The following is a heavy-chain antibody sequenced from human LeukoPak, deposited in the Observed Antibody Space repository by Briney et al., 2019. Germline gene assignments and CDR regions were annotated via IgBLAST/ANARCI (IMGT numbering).Heavy chain of an antibody. Sequence: PSETLSLTCAVYGGSFSGYYWSWIRQPPGKGLEWIGEIKHSGSTNYNPSLKSRVTISLDTSKNQFSLKGSSVTAADTAVYYCARGGDGYNYFDYWGQGTLVTVSS. CDR3: ARGGDGYNYFDY. CDR2: IKHSGST. CDR1: GGSFSGYY. D-gene: IGHD5-24*01. V-gene: IGHV4-34*01. J-gene: IGHJ4*02.